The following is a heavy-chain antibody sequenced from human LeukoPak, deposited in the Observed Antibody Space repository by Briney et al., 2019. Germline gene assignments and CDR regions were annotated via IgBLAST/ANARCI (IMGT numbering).Heavy chain of an antibody. J-gene: IGHJ6*03. V-gene: IGHV3-33*01. CDR3: ARDGDRGPYYYYYYMDV. Sequence: GGSLRLSCAASGFTLSSYGMHWVRQAPGKGLGWGAVIWYDGSNKYYADSVKGRFTISRDNSKNTLYLQMNSLRAEDTAVYCCARDGDRGPYYYYYYMDVWGKGTTVTVSS. CDR2: IWYDGSNK. D-gene: IGHD3-22*01. CDR1: GFTLSSYG.